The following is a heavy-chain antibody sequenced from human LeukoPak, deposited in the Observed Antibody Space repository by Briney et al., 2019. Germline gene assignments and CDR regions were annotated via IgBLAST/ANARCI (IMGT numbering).Heavy chain of an antibody. D-gene: IGHD3-10*01. J-gene: IGHJ4*02. CDR2: ISSSGDYI. Sequence: AGRSLRLSCAASGFTFSSYSMNGVRQAPGKGLEWVSSISSSGDYIYIADLLKERFTTCRDDAKNSLYLQMNSLRAEDTAVYYCARARTGFGEFFYWGQGTLVTVSS. CDR1: GFTFSSYS. CDR3: ARARTGFGEFFY. V-gene: IGHV3-21*01.